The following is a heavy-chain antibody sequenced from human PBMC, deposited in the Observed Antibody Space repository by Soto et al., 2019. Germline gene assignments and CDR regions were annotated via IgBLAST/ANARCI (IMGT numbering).Heavy chain of an antibody. D-gene: IGHD3-9*01. CDR1: DYSVGTDYH. Sequence: PSETLSLTCAISDYSVGTDYHWGFIRHSPWKGLEWIATIYYTGNTYYNPSLKSRVTLSLDTSKIQFSLRLSSVTAADTAVYYCAREGYDLLTNSLGGFFEYWDKGTPVTVSS. V-gene: IGHV4-38-2*01. J-gene: IGHJ4*02. CDR3: AREGYDLLTNSLGGFFEY. CDR2: IYYTGNT.